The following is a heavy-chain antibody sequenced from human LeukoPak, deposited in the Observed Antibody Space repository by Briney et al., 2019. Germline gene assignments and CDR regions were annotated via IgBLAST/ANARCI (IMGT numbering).Heavy chain of an antibody. D-gene: IGHD1-1*01. CDR2: IYTTGST. CDR1: GGSISSGSYY. J-gene: IGHJ3*02. V-gene: IGHV4-61*02. CDR3: ARKGRNWNRPLGAFDI. Sequence: SETLSLTCTVSGGSISSGSYYWSWIRQPAGKGLEWIGRIYTTGSTNYNPSLKSRVTISGDTSKNQFSLKLSSVTAADTAVYYCARKGRNWNRPLGAFDIWGQGTMVTVSS.